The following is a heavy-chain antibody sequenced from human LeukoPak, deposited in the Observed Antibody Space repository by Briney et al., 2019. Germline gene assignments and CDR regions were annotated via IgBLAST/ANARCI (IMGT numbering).Heavy chain of an antibody. CDR2: IIPILGIA. J-gene: IGHJ6*02. CDR3: ARDPTTGGYYYGMDV. D-gene: IGHD3-16*01. Sequence: SVKVSCKASGYTFTSYGISWVRQAPGQGLEWMGRIIPILGIANYAQKFQGRVTITADKSTSTAYMELSSLRSEDTAVYYCARDPTTGGYYYGMDVWGQGTTVTVSS. V-gene: IGHV1-69*04. CDR1: GYTFTSYG.